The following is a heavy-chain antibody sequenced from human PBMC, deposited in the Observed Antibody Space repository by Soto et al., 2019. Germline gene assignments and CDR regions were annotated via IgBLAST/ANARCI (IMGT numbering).Heavy chain of an antibody. CDR1: EFIFSSYG. J-gene: IGHJ1*01. V-gene: IGHV3-30*03. CDR2: ISSDGSVK. D-gene: IGHD6-25*01. CDR3: AREGHSRGYGAYLQH. Sequence: QVQLVESGGGVVQPGRSLRLSCAASEFIFSSYGMHWVRQAPGKGLEWVAVISSDGSVKYYADSVKGRFTISRDNSKNTLYLQMNSRITEDTAVYHCAREGHSRGYGAYLQHWGQGTLVTVSS.